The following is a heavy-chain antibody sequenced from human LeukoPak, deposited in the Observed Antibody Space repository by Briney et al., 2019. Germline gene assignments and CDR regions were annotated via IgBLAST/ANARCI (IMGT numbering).Heavy chain of an antibody. CDR1: GGSISSYY. D-gene: IGHD6-6*01. CDR3: ARLGYSSSFDY. V-gene: IGHV4-59*08. CDR2: VYYSGNT. Sequence: SETLSLTCTVSGGSISSYYWGWIRQPPGKGLEWIGYVYYSGNTNYNPSLTSRLTISIDTSKNQFSLKLSSVTAADTAVYYRARLGYSSSFDYWGQGSLVTVSS. J-gene: IGHJ4*02.